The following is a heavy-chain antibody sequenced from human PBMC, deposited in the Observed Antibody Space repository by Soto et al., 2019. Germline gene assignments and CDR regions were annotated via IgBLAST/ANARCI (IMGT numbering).Heavy chain of an antibody. J-gene: IGHJ4*02. V-gene: IGHV3-30-3*01. CDR2: ISYDGSNK. Sequence: PGESLKISCAASGFTFSSYAMHWVRQAPGKGLEWVAVISYDGSNKYYADSVKGRFTISRDNSKNTLYLQMNSLRAEDTAVYYCARDRSGGPLDYWGQGTLVTVSS. CDR3: ARDRSGGPLDY. D-gene: IGHD2-15*01. CDR1: GFTFSSYA.